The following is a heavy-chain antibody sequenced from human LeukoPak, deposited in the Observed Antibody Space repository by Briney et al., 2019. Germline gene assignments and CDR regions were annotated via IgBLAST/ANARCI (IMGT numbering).Heavy chain of an antibody. D-gene: IGHD6-6*01. CDR3: AKDIAARPGGDYYYYYMHV. J-gene: IGHJ6*03. CDR2: ISWDGGST. Sequence: PGGSLRLSCAASGFTFDDYTMHWVRRAPGKGLEWVSLISWDGGSTYYADSVKGRFTISRDNSKNSLYLQMNSLRTEDTALYYSAKDIAARPGGDYYYYYMHVWGKGTTVTVSS. V-gene: IGHV3-43*01. CDR1: GFTFDDYT.